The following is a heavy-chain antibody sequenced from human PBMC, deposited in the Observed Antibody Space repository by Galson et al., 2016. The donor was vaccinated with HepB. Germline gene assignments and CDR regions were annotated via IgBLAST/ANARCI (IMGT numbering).Heavy chain of an antibody. CDR1: TDSISSSGNF. Sequence: SETLSLTCTVSTDSISSSGNFWGWIRQPPGKGLEWLGTISYSGRTYQNPSLKSRVTISVDTSKNQFSLNLSSVTAADTGVYSGAGAPLYCGIGCSSLFDYWGQGTLVTVSS. CDR2: ISYSGRT. CDR3: AGAPLYCGIGCSSLFDY. D-gene: IGHD2-21*02. J-gene: IGHJ4*02. V-gene: IGHV4-39*01.